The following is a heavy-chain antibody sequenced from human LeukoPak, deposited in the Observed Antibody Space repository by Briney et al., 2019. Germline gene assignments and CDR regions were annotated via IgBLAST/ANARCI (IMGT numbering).Heavy chain of an antibody. Sequence: SETLSLTCTVSGYPISSGYYWGWILQPPGMGLEWIVSIYHSGSTYYNPSLKSRVTISVDTSKNQFSLQLNSVTPEDTAVYYCARSSSSSPFFDYWGQGTMVTVSS. CDR1: GYPISSGYY. D-gene: IGHD6-6*01. CDR3: ARSSSSSPFFDY. V-gene: IGHV4-38-2*02. J-gene: IGHJ4*02. CDR2: IYHSGST.